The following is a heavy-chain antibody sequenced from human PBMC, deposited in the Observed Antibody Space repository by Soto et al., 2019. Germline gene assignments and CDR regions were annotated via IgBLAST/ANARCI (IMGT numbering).Heavy chain of an antibody. CDR3: NTGRDDLLY. Sequence: EVQLVESGGGLVKPGGTLRQSCAVPGFTFDKVWMNWVRQAPGKGLEWVGRIKSKTDGGTTDYAAPVKGRFTISRDDSKNMLYLQMNSLNTEDTGMYFCNTGRDDLLYWGQGTLVTVSS. V-gene: IGHV3-15*07. CDR1: GFTFDKVW. J-gene: IGHJ4*02. CDR2: IKSKTDGGTT. D-gene: IGHD1-26*01.